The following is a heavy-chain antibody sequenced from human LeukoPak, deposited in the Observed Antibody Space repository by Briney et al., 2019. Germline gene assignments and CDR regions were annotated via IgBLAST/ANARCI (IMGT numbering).Heavy chain of an antibody. CDR1: GGTFSSYA. V-gene: IGHV1-69*13. CDR2: IIPIFGTA. D-gene: IGHD1-26*01. J-gene: IGHJ6*02. CDR3: ASGSYVSDYYGMDV. Sequence: GASVKVSCKASGGTFSSYAISWVRQAPGQGLEWMGGIIPIFGTANYAQKFQGRVTITADESTSTAYMELSSLGSEDTAVYYCASGSYVSDYYGMDVWGQGTTVTVSS.